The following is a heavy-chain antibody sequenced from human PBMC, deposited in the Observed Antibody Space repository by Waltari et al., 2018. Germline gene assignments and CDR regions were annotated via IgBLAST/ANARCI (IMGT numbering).Heavy chain of an antibody. CDR2: ISWNSGSI. D-gene: IGHD6-19*01. Sequence: EVQLVESGGGLVQPGRSLRLSCAASGFTFADFAKHWVRKAPGKGLECVSGISWNSGSIGYADSVKGRFTISRDNAKNSLYLQMNSLRAEDTALYYCAKVPRYSSGWFDYWGQGTLVTVSS. J-gene: IGHJ4*02. CDR1: GFTFADFA. CDR3: AKVPRYSSGWFDY. V-gene: IGHV3-9*01.